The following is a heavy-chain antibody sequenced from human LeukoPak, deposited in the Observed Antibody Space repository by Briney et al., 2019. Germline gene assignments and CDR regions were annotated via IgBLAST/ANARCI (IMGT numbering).Heavy chain of an antibody. CDR2: IYYSGST. J-gene: IGHJ4*02. Sequence: SETLSLTCTVSGGSISTYYWTWIRQPPGKGLEWIGYIYYSGSTNHNPSLKSRVTISIDASKNQFSLKLNSVTAADTAVYYCARGHKVTNFDYWGQGTLVTVSS. V-gene: IGHV4-59*01. CDR1: GGSISTYY. D-gene: IGHD2-21*02. CDR3: ARGHKVTNFDY.